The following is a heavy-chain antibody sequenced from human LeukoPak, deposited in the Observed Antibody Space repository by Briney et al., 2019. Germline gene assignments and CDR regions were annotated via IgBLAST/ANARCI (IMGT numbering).Heavy chain of an antibody. Sequence: GGSLRLSCAASGFTFSSYGMHWVRQAPGKGLEWVAVISYDGSNKYYADSVKGRFTISRDNSKNTLYLQMNSLRAEDTAVYYCAKDRSRAPFDYWGQGTLVTVSS. CDR3: AKDRSRAPFDY. J-gene: IGHJ4*02. V-gene: IGHV3-30*18. CDR1: GFTFSSYG. CDR2: ISYDGSNK.